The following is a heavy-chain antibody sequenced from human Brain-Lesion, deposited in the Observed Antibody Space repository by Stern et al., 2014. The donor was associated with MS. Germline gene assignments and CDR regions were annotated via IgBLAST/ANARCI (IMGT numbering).Heavy chain of an antibody. D-gene: IGHD1-1*01. CDR2: IYYSGTT. CDR1: GASVGGGDWY. V-gene: IGHV4-30-4*01. CDR3: AGAFGKYELLESFHM. J-gene: IGHJ3*02. Sequence: VQLVESGPGLVKPSQTLSLACAVSGASVGGGDWYWSWIRQPPGKGLEWLGDIYYSGTTYYKPSLKSRLIISLDTSKNQFSLNLTSVTAADTAVYYCAGAFGKYELLESFHMWGQGTMVTVSS.